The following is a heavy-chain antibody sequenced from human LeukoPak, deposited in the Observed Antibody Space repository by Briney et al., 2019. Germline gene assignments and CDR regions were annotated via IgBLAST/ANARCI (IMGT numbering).Heavy chain of an antibody. CDR3: VRALGGSDDY. CDR1: GFIFRDHS. Sequence: PGGSLRLSCAASGFIFRDHSMHWARQIPGKGLVWVSRINPDGSTNYADSVKGRFTISRDNAKNTLYLQMRSLRVDDSSLYFCVRALGGSDDYWGQGTLVTVPS. J-gene: IGHJ4*02. D-gene: IGHD1-26*01. V-gene: IGHV3-74*01. CDR2: INPDGST.